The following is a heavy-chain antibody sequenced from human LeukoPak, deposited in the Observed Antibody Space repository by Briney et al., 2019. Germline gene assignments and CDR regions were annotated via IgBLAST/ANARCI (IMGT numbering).Heavy chain of an antibody. CDR3: ARLRGPRYGDLFDS. CDR2: INPTSGDT. CDR1: GYTFKAYY. Sequence: GASVKVSCKASGYTFKAYYIHWLRQAPGQGFEWMGWINPTSGDTKYSQNFQDKVLMTRDMSISTAFLELTRLTSDNTAVYYCARLRGPRYGDLFDSWGQGTLVTVSS. D-gene: IGHD4-17*01. J-gene: IGHJ4*02. V-gene: IGHV1-2*02.